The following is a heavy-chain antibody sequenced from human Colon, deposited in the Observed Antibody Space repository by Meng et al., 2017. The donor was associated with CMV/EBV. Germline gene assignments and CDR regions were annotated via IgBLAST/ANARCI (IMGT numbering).Heavy chain of an antibody. CDR1: GFNFNYHT. J-gene: IGHJ4*02. V-gene: IGHV3-30-3*01. D-gene: IGHD6-19*01. CDR3: ARENITVARTSFDY. CDR2: ISYDGTTK. Sequence: GESLKISCAASGFNFNYHTIHWVRQAPGKGLEWVSLISYDGTTKYYADSVKGRFTISRDNSENTAYLQMDGLRRDDTATYYCARENITVARTSFDYWGPGARVAVSS.